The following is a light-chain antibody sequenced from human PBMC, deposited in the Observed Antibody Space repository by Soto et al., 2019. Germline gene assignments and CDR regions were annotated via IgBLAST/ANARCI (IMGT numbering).Light chain of an antibody. CDR2: DAS. CDR1: QSISSG. V-gene: IGKV1-5*01. J-gene: IGKJ1*01. Sequence: DIQMTQSPSTLSASVGDRVTITCRASQSISSGLAWYQQKPGKAPKLLIYDASSLESGVPSRFSGSGSGTEFTLTISSLQPDDFATYYCQQYNSYQWTFGQGTKVEIK. CDR3: QQYNSYQWT.